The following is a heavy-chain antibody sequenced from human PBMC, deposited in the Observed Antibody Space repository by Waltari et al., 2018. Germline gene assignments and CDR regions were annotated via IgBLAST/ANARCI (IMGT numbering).Heavy chain of an antibody. Sequence: QVQLVQSGAEVKKPGSSVKVSCKSSGGSLSTYSLGWVRQVPGQGLEWMGEIIPHRNTVNNALKFQGRVTITADKSTSTIYMELSSLRSEDTAVYYCARGKKALYCGGDCYGFDIWGQGTMVTVSS. CDR2: IIPHRNTV. CDR1: GGSLSTYS. V-gene: IGHV1-69*10. J-gene: IGHJ3*02. CDR3: ARGKKALYCGGDCYGFDI. D-gene: IGHD2-21*01.